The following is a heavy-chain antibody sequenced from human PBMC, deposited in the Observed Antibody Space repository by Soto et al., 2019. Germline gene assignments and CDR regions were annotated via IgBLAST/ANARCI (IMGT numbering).Heavy chain of an antibody. D-gene: IGHD5-18*01. CDR2: ISAYNGNT. Sequence: VKVSCKASGYTFTSYGISWVRQAPGQGLEWMGWISAYNGNTNYAQKLQGRVTMTTDTSTSTAYMELRSLRSDDTAVYYCARDRPTRRGYSYGYGYWGQGTLVTVSS. CDR1: GYTFTSYG. V-gene: IGHV1-18*01. CDR3: ARDRPTRRGYSYGYGY. J-gene: IGHJ4*02.